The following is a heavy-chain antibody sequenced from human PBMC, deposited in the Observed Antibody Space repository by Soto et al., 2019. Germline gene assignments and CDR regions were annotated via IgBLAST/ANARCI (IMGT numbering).Heavy chain of an antibody. D-gene: IGHD4-17*01. CDR2: IKSNIDGGTT. CDR3: AHRTTTVTWWFDP. Sequence: PGGSLRLSCAASGFTFRTAWMSWVRQAPGKGLEWVGRIKSNIDGGTTDYAAPVKGRFTITKDTSKNRVVLTMTNMDPADTATYFCAHRTTTVTWWFDPWGQGTLVTVSS. CDR1: GFTFRTAW. V-gene: IGHV3-15*01. J-gene: IGHJ5*02.